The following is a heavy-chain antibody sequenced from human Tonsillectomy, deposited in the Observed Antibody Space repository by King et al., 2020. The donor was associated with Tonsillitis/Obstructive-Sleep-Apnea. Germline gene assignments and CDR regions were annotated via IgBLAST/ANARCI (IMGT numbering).Heavy chain of an antibody. CDR3: ARDYYYASSGYSNAFDI. V-gene: IGHV3-9*01. J-gene: IGHJ3*02. D-gene: IGHD3-22*01. CDR1: GFTFDDYA. CDR2: ISWNSAII. Sequence: VQLVESGGGLLQPGRSLRLSCAASGFTFDDYAMHWVRQTPGKGLEWLSGISWNSAIINYADSVKGRFTIPRDNAKNSLYLQMNSLRAEDTAFYYCARDYYYASSGYSNAFDIWGQGTMVTVSS.